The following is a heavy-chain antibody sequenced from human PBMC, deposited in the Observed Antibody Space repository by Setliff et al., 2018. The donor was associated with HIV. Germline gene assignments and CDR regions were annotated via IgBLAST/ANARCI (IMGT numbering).Heavy chain of an antibody. J-gene: IGHJ4*02. D-gene: IGHD6-6*01. CDR2: ISPSGAST. Sequence: RASVKVSCKASGDTFTSYYMHWVRRAPGQGLEWMGMISPSGASTKYAQRLQGRVTLTRDTSSSTVYVELSSLRSDDTAVYYCAREAEQGERSSSWYFDYWGQGTLVTVSS. CDR3: AREAEQGERSSSWYFDY. V-gene: IGHV1-46*01. CDR1: GDTFTSYY.